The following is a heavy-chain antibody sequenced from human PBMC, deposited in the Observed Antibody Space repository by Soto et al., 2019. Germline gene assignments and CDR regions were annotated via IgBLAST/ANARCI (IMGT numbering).Heavy chain of an antibody. J-gene: IGHJ5*01. D-gene: IGHD3-22*01. CDR3: ARHSSYYYDSSAYYDS. CDR1: GAPVSTGNW. CDR2: INHGGNT. V-gene: IGHV4-4*02. Sequence: QVHLQESGPGLVQSSGTLSLTCGVSGAPVSTGNWWTWVRQPPGKWLECIGEINHGGNTNYRPSLKSRDTISVDKAKDEFSLRLSSVDAADTAVYYCARHSSYYYDSSAYYDSWGQGALVTVSS.